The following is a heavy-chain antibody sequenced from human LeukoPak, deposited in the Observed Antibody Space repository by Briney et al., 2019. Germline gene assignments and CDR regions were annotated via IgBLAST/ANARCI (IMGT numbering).Heavy chain of an antibody. D-gene: IGHD1-14*01. V-gene: IGHV4-34*01. CDR3: ARGTNSAFDY. CDR1: GGSFSGYY. CDR2: INHSGST. J-gene: IGHJ4*02. Sequence: SETLSLTCTVSGGSFSGYYCTWIRQPPGKGLEWIGEINHSGSTNYNPSLKSRVTISVDTSKNQFSLKLSSVTAADTAVYYCARGTNSAFDYWGQGTLVTVSS.